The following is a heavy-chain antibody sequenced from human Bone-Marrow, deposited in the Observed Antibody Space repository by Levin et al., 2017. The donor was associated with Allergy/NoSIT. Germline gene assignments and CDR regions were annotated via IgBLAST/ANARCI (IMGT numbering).Heavy chain of an antibody. CDR3: ARGGCSSTSCLDN. J-gene: IGHJ4*02. V-gene: IGHV3-74*01. CDR1: GFTFSNYY. D-gene: IGHD2-2*01. CDR2: VYSDGTIT. Sequence: SGGSLRLSCAASGFTFSNYYMHWVRHAPGKGLEWVSRVYSDGTITDYADSVKGRFTISRDNARNTLYLQMNSLRAEDTAVYDCARGGCSSTSCLDNWGQGILVTDAS.